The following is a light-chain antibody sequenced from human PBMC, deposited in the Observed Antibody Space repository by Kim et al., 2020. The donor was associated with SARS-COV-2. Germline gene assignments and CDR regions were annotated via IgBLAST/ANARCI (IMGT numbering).Light chain of an antibody. CDR2: AAS. Sequence: ETVLTQSPGTLSWSPGERATLSCRASQSITSNYLAWYQQKVGQAPRLLIYAASSRATGIPDRFSGSESGTDFTLTISRLEPEDFGVYSWHQYDSSPRTLGQETEVDIK. V-gene: IGKV3-20*01. J-gene: IGKJ1*01. CDR3: HQYDSSPRT. CDR1: QSITSNY.